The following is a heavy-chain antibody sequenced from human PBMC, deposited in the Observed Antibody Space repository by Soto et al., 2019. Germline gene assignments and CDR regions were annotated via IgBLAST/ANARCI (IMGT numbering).Heavy chain of an antibody. CDR1: GGSISSGGYY. J-gene: IGHJ4*02. Sequence: PSETLSLTCTVSGGSISSGGYYWSWIRQHPGKGLEWIGYIYYSGSTYYNQSLKSRVTISVDTSKNQFSLKLSSVTAADTAVYYCARVHDSSGYKGPYCFDYCGKGTLVTVSS. CDR2: IYYSGST. V-gene: IGHV4-31*03. CDR3: ARVHDSSGYKGPYCFDY. D-gene: IGHD3-22*01.